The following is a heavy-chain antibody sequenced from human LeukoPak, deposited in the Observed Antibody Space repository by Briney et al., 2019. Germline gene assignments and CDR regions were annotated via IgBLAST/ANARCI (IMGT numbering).Heavy chain of an antibody. V-gene: IGHV1-2*06. J-gene: IGHJ3*02. CDR2: INPNNGAT. CDR1: GYTFTGYY. D-gene: IGHD3-22*01. CDR3: ARVLVWNQDSSGYYYDAFDI. Sequence: ASVKVSCKASGYTFTGYYMHWVRQAPGQGLEWMGRINPNNGATNYAQKLQGRVTITGDTSISTAYMELSSLRSDDTAVYYCARVLVWNQDSSGYYYDAFDIWGQGTMVTVSS.